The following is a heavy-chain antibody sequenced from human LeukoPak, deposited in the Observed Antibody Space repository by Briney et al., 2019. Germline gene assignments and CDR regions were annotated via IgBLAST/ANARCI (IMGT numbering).Heavy chain of an antibody. CDR3: AKGYYDYVWGSYYFAY. V-gene: IGHV3-23*01. J-gene: IGHJ4*02. Sequence: GGSLRLPCAASGFTFSSYAMSWVRQAPGKGLEWVSAISGSGGSTYYADSVKGRFTISRDNSRDTLYLQMNSLRAEDTAVYYCAKGYYDYVWGSYYFAYWGQGTLVTVSS. CDR1: GFTFSSYA. CDR2: ISGSGGST. D-gene: IGHD3-16*01.